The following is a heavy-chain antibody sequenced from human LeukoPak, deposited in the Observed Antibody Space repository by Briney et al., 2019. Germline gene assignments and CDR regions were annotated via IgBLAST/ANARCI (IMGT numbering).Heavy chain of an antibody. V-gene: IGHV3-74*01. D-gene: IGHD6-19*01. CDR2: INNDGSST. CDR3: ARERSGWLFDY. CDR1: GFTFSSYR. Sequence: GGSLRLSCAASGFTFSSYRMNWVRQAPGKGLVWVSHINNDGSSTTYADSVKGRFTISRDNAKNTLYLQMNSLRAEDTAVYYCARERSGWLFDYWGQGTLVTVSS. J-gene: IGHJ4*02.